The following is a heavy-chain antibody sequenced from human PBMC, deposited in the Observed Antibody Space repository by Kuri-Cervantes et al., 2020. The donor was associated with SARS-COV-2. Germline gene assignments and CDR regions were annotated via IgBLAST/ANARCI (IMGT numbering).Heavy chain of an antibody. CDR1: GFTFSSYE. Sequence: GESLKISCAASGFTFSSYEMNWVRQAPGKGLGWVSSISSSSSYIYYADSVKGRFTISRDNAKNSLYLQMNSLRAEDTAVYYCATVSDYYDSSGYFLDFDYWGQGTLVTVSS. D-gene: IGHD3-22*01. CDR3: ATVSDYYDSSGYFLDFDY. CDR2: ISSSSSYI. J-gene: IGHJ4*02. V-gene: IGHV3-21*01.